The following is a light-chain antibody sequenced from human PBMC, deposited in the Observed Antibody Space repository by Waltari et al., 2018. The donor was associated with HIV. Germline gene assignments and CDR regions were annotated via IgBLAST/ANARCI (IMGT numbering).Light chain of an antibody. V-gene: IGLV2-8*01. CDR2: EVS. J-gene: IGLJ2*01. CDR1: SSDVGGYNY. Sequence: QSALTQPPSASGSPGQSVTISCTGTSSDVGGYNYVSWYRHHPGKAPKLMFYEVSKRPSGVPDRFSGSKSGNTASLTVSGLQAEDEADYYCSSYAGSNNLVFGGGTKLTVL. CDR3: SSYAGSNNLV.